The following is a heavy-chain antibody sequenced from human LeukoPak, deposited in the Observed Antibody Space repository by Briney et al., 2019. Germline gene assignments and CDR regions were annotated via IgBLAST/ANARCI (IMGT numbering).Heavy chain of an antibody. D-gene: IGHD3-22*01. CDR2: INTDGSST. Sequence: GGSLRLSCAASGFTFSSYWMHWVRQAPGKGLVWVSRINTDGSSTSYADSVKGRFTISRDNAKNTLYLQMNSLRAEDTAVYYCARATYYYDSSGYTPRSGYWGQGTLVTVSS. CDR1: GFTFSSYW. V-gene: IGHV3-74*01. CDR3: ARATYYYDSSGYTPRSGY. J-gene: IGHJ4*02.